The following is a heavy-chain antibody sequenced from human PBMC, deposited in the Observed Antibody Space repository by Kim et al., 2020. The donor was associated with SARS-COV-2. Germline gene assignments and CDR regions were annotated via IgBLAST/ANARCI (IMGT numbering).Heavy chain of an antibody. CDR3: ARDHDRTSSGFEY. V-gene: IGHV4-4*02. D-gene: IGHD3-22*01. CDR1: GGSISSNHW. CDR2: IFRNGNT. J-gene: IGHJ4*02. Sequence: SETLSLTCTVSGGSISSNHWWRWVRQAPGGRPEWIAEIFRNGNTNYNPSLRSRVTISMDKSKNQFYLKLDSVTAADTAFYYCARDHDRTSSGFEYWGQGILVTVSS.